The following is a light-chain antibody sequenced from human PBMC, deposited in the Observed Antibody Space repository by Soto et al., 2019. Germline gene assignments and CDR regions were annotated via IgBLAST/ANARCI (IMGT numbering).Light chain of an antibody. V-gene: IGKV3-11*01. CDR3: QQRSNWPPLIT. J-gene: IGKJ5*01. CDR1: QSVSSY. CDR2: DAS. Sequence: EIVLTQSPATLSLSPGEIATLSFSASQSVSSYLAWYQQTPGQPPRLLIYDASNRATGIPARFSGSGSGTDFTLTISSLEPEDFAVYYCQQRSNWPPLITFGQGTRLEIK.